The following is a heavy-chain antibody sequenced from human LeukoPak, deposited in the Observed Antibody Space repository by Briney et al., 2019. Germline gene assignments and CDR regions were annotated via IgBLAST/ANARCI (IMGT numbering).Heavy chain of an antibody. J-gene: IGHJ5*02. Sequence: PSETLSLTCTVSGDSISTSNSYWGWIRQPPGKGLEWIGYIYYSGSTNYNPSLKSRVTISVDTSKNQFSLKLSSVTAADTAVYYCARDRSGDDDFWSGYYTNYFDPWGQGTLVTVSS. CDR2: IYYSGST. D-gene: IGHD3-3*01. CDR1: GDSISTSNSY. CDR3: ARDRSGDDDFWSGYYTNYFDP. V-gene: IGHV4-61*01.